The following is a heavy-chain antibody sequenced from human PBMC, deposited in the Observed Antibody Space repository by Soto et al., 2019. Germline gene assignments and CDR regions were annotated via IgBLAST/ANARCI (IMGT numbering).Heavy chain of an antibody. CDR3: ARNAAGSYDYFWGSYAFDI. J-gene: IGHJ3*02. CDR1: GFTFSSYS. V-gene: IGHV3-21*01. CDR2: ISSSSSYI. Sequence: EVQLVESGGGLVQPGGSLRLSCAASGFTFSSYSMNWVRQAPGKGLEWVSSISSSSSYIYYADSVKGRFTISRDNAKNSLYPQMNSLRAEDTAVYYCARNAAGSYDYFWGSYAFDIWGQGTMVTVSS. D-gene: IGHD3-16*01.